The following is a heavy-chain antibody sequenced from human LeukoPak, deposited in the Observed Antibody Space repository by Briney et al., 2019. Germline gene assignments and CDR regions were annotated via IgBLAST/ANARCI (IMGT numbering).Heavy chain of an antibody. CDR1: GASVSSNSAA. CDR2: TYYRSKWYN. CDR3: ARVHDSLDAFDI. J-gene: IGHJ3*02. D-gene: IGHD3-9*01. V-gene: IGHV6-1*01. Sequence: SPTLSLTCAFSGASVSSNSAAWNWIRQSPSRGLEWLGRTYYRSKWYNDYAVSVKSRITINPDTSKNQFSLQLNSVTPEDTAVYYCARVHDSLDAFDIWGQGTMVTVSS.